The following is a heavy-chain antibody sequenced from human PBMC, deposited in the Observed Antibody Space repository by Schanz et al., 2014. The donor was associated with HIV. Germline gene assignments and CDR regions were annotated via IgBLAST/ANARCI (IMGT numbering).Heavy chain of an antibody. CDR2: ISWSGRNR. V-gene: IGHV3-9*01. D-gene: IGHD1-26*01. Sequence: EVQLVESGGGSVQPGRSLRLSCEASGFTFDDCAMHWVRQVPEKGLEWVSGISWSGRNRGYADSVRGRFTISRDNAKNVLYLQMSSLRDEDTAVYYCARDLLGGSDGYYYYYGMDVWGQGTTVTVSS. J-gene: IGHJ6*02. CDR3: ARDLLGGSDGYYYYYGMDV. CDR1: GFTFDDCA.